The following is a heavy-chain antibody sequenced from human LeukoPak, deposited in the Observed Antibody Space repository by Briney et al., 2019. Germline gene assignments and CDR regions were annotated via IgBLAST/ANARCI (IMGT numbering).Heavy chain of an antibody. D-gene: IGHD5-18*01. CDR2: MNPNSGNT. V-gene: IGHV1-8*02. Sequence: GASVKVSCKASGYTFTGYYMHWVRQATGQGLEWMGWMNPNSGNTGYAQKFQGRVTMTRNTSISTAYMELSSLRSEDTAVYYCARKAAMATRWYYYYMDVWGKGTTVTISS. CDR1: GYTFTGYY. CDR3: ARKAAMATRWYYYYMDV. J-gene: IGHJ6*03.